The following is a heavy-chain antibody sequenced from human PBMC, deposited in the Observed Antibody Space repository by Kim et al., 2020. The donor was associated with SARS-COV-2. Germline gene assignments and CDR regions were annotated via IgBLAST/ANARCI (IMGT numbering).Heavy chain of an antibody. CDR1: GFTFGDYA. V-gene: IGHV3-9*01. J-gene: IGHJ6*02. CDR2: ISWNSGSI. Sequence: GGSLRLSCAASGFTFGDYAMHWVRQAPGKGLEWVSGISWNSGSIGYADSVKGRFTISRDNAKNSLYLQMNSLRAEDTALYYCAKAGSVVVVPAATNYYYYGMDVWGQGTTVTVSS. CDR3: AKAGSVVVVPAATNYYYYGMDV. D-gene: IGHD2-2*01.